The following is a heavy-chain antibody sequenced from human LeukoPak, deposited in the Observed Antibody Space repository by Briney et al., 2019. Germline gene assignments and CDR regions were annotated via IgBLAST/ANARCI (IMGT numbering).Heavy chain of an antibody. CDR1: GFTVSSNS. Sequence: AGGSLRLSYAASGFTVSSNSMSWVRQAPGKGLEWVSFIYSDNTHYSDSVKGRFTISRDNSKNTLYLQMSSLRAEDTAVYYCARRAGAYSHPYDYWGQGTLVTVSS. CDR3: ARRAGAYSHPYDY. D-gene: IGHD4/OR15-4a*01. J-gene: IGHJ4*02. CDR2: IYSDNT. V-gene: IGHV3-53*01.